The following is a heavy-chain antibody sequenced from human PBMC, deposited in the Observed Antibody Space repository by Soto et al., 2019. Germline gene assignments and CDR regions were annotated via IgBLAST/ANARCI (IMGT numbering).Heavy chain of an antibody. J-gene: IGHJ4*02. CDR1: GYSFTGYF. CDR3: ARAHVRLQLGSSDY. V-gene: IGHV1-2*02. CDR2: TNPKSGVT. D-gene: IGHD6-25*01. Sequence: QVQLVQSGAEVKKPGASVKVSCKASGYSFTGYFMHWVRQVPGQGLEWMGWTNPKSGVTKYPQKFQGRVTMTRDTSISTADMELTRLRADDTAGYDCARAHVRLQLGSSDYGGQGTLVTVSS.